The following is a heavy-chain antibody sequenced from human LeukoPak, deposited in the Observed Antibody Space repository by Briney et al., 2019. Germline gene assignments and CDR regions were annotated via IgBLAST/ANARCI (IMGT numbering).Heavy chain of an antibody. Sequence: GGSLRLSCVASGLTFSADHVSWLRQAPGKGLEWVSYISPGSHSIYYVDSVKGRFTISRDNATNSLYLQMNSLRVDDTALYYGGTKGLRGGGDNWGQGTLVTVSS. D-gene: IGHD2-8*01. CDR2: ISPGSHSI. V-gene: IGHV3-11*01. CDR1: GLTFSADH. CDR3: GTKGLRGGGDN. J-gene: IGHJ4*02.